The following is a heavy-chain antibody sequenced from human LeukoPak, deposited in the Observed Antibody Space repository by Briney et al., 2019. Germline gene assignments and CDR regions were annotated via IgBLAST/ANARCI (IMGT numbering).Heavy chain of an antibody. Sequence: GESLQISCQGSGYSFTSYWIGWVRQLPGKGLEWMGIIYPGDSDTRYSPSFQGQVTISADKSISTAYLQWSSLKASDTAMYYCARQQGGVIAVAGTSMDYWGQGTLVTVSS. V-gene: IGHV5-51*01. CDR3: ARQQGGVIAVAGTSMDY. J-gene: IGHJ4*02. D-gene: IGHD6-19*01. CDR2: IYPGDSDT. CDR1: GYSFTSYW.